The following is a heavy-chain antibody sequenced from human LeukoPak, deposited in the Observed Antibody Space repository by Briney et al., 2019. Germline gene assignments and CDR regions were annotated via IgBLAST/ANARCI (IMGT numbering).Heavy chain of an antibody. CDR3: AREELRIAAAGLDY. CDR1: GGTFSSYA. V-gene: IGHV1-69*04. Sequence: SVKVSCKASGGTFSSYAISWVRQAPGQGLEWMGRIIPILGIANYAQRFQGRVTITADKSTSTAYMELSSLRSEDTAVYYCAREELRIAAAGLDYWGQGTLVTVSS. D-gene: IGHD6-13*01. J-gene: IGHJ4*02. CDR2: IIPILGIA.